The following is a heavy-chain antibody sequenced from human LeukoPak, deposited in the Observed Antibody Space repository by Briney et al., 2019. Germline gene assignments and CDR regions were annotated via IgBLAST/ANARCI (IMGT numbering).Heavy chain of an antibody. V-gene: IGHV3-66*01. Sequence: SGGSLRLSCTASGFSVTSNYMNWVRQAPGKGLEWVSLIYSDGSTYHADSVKGRFTISRDKSNNIVYLQMNNLRVEDTAMYYCTRDPPAVLLGTYGWGQGALVTVSS. CDR1: GFSVTSNY. CDR2: IYSDGST. J-gene: IGHJ4*02. CDR3: TRDPPAVLLGTYG. D-gene: IGHD2/OR15-2a*01.